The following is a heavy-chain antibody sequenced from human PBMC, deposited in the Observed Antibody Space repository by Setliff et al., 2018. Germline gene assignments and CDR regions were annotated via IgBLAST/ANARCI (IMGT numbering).Heavy chain of an antibody. V-gene: IGHV1-18*01. D-gene: IGHD3-22*01. CDR2: ISAYNGNT. CDR3: ARDVGTSSFEVATMIVVAATDAFDI. CDR1: GYTFTSYG. Sequence: ASVKVSCKASGYTFTSYGISWVRQAPGQGLEWMGWISAYNGNTNYAQKLQGRITMTTDTSTSTAYMELRSLRSDDTAVYYCARDVGTSSFEVATMIVVAATDAFDIWGQGTMVTVSS. J-gene: IGHJ3*02.